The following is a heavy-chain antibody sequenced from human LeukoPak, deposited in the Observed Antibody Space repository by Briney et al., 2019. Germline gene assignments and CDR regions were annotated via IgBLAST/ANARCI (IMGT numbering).Heavy chain of an antibody. CDR1: GGSISSYY. D-gene: IGHD3-10*01. CDR3: ARDSEAYGSGSSLDY. CDR2: IYTSGST. V-gene: IGHV4-4*07. J-gene: IGHJ4*02. Sequence: SETLSLTCTVSGGSISSYYWSWIRQPAGKGLEWIGRIYTSGSTNYNPSLKSRVTMSVDTSKNQFSLKLSSVTAADTAVYYCARDSEAYGSGSSLDYWGQGTLVTVSS.